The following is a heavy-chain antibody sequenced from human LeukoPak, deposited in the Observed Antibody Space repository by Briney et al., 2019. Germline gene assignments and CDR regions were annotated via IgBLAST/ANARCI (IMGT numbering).Heavy chain of an antibody. CDR1: GYTFTGYY. J-gene: IGHJ5*02. V-gene: IGHV1-2*02. CDR3: ARERIAARNWFDP. Sequence: ASVRVSCKASGYTFTGYYMHWVRQAPGQGLEWMGWINPNSGVTNYAQKFQGRVTMTRDTSISTAYMELSRLRSDDTAVYYCARERIAARNWFDPWGQGTLVTVSS. CDR2: INPNSGVT. D-gene: IGHD6-6*01.